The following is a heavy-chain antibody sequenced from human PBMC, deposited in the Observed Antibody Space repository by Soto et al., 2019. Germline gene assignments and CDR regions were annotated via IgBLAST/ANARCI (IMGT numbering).Heavy chain of an antibody. V-gene: IGHV4-4*07. D-gene: IGHD6-13*01. CDR3: ARNGAIIAAADYGMDV. Sequence: PSETLSLTCTVSGGSISSYYWSWIRQPAGKGLEWIGRIYTSGSTNYNPSLKSRVTMSVDTSKNQFSLKLSPVTAADTAVYYCARNGAIIAAADYGMDVWGQGTTVTVSS. CDR1: GGSISSYY. CDR2: IYTSGST. J-gene: IGHJ6*02.